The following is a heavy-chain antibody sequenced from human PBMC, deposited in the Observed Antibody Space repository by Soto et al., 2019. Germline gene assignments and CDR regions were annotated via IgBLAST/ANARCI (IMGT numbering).Heavy chain of an antibody. CDR3: VSERGYGHASAPYS. V-gene: IGHV3-30*03. J-gene: IGHJ4*02. CDR1: GFAFSSYG. Sequence: QAQLVESGGGVVQPGRSLRLSCAASGFAFSSYGMHWVRQAPGTGLEWVAVISYDGSLQHYADSVKGRFTFSRDNSKNLVLLQMRSLRAEDTAVYYCVSERGYGHASAPYSWGQGTLVSVSS. D-gene: IGHD5-18*01. CDR2: ISYDGSLQ.